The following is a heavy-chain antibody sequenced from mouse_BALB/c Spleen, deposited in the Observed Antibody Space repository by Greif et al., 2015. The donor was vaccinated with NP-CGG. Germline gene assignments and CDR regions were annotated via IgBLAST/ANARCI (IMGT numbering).Heavy chain of an antibody. CDR1: GYTFTSYY. J-gene: IGHJ2*01. Sequence: QVQLQQPGAELVKPGASVKLSCKASGYTFTSYYMYWVKQRPGQGLEWIGEINPSNGGTNFNEKFKSKATLTVDKSSSTAYMQLSSLTSEDSAVYYCTRSSYGYDGDYWGQGTTLTVSS. D-gene: IGHD2-2*01. CDR2: INPSNGGT. CDR3: TRSSYGYDGDY. V-gene: IGHV1S81*02.